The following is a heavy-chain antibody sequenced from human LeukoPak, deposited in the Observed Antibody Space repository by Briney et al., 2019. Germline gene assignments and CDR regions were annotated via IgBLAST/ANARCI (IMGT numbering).Heavy chain of an antibody. CDR3: ANEEWYRFDY. J-gene: IGHJ4*02. CDR2: MDGGGSAT. CDR1: GFTFSSYA. D-gene: IGHD2-8*01. Sequence: GGSLRLSCAASGFTFSSYATSWVRQAPGKGLEWVATMDGGGSATYYVDSVKGRFTITRDNAKNSLFLQMNSLRAEDTALYYCANEEWYRFDYWGQGTLVTVPS. V-gene: IGHV3-7*03.